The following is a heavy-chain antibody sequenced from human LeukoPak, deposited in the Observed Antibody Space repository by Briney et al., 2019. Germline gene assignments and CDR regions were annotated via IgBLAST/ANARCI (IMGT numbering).Heavy chain of an antibody. CDR2: ISGSGGST. CDR1: GFTFSSYG. CDR3: AELGITMVGGV. Sequence: GGSLRLSCAASGFTFSSYGMSWVRQAPEKGLEWVSAISGSGGSTYYADSVKGRFTISRDNAKNSLYLQMNSLRAEDTAVYYCAELGITMVGGVWGKGTTVTISS. D-gene: IGHD3-10*02. J-gene: IGHJ6*04. V-gene: IGHV3-23*01.